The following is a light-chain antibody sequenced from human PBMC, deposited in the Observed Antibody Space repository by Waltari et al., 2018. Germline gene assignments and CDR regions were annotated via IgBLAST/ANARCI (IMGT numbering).Light chain of an antibody. V-gene: IGKV4-1*01. J-gene: IGKJ4*01. CDR3: QQYYNTPLT. Sequence: DIVMTPSPESLAVSLGERATISCKTSEGVLYSSNNKNHLAWYQQKPGQPPRLLLYWASTRESGVPDRFIGSGSETDFTLTVTSLQAEDVAVYYCQQYYNTPLTFGGGTKVEVK. CDR2: WAS. CDR1: EGVLYSSNNKNH.